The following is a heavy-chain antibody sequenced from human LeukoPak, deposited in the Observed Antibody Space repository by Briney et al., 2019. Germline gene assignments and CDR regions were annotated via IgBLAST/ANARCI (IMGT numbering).Heavy chain of an antibody. CDR1: GDSVSSDSYY. J-gene: IGHJ4*02. Sequence: SETLSVTCTVSGDSVSSDSYYWSWIRQPPGKGLEWIGYIYYSGTTKQNPSLKSRVTLSVDTSKNQLYLKLNSVTAADTAVYYCARDSRGYYDSSGYFDHWGQGTLVTVSS. D-gene: IGHD3-22*01. V-gene: IGHV4-61*01. CDR2: IYYSGTT. CDR3: ARDSRGYYDSSGYFDH.